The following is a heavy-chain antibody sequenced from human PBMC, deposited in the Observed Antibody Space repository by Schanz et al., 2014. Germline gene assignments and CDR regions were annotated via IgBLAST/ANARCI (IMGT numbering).Heavy chain of an antibody. Sequence: EVQLVESGGGLVQPGRSLRLSCAASGFIFEDYAMYWVRQAPGKGLEWVSGISWNSYSLLYADSVQGRFTISRDNAKNSLYLQMNSLRHDDTAFYYCARDMARGYSYGSRGVDYWGQGTLVTVSS. CDR2: ISWNSYSL. CDR3: ARDMARGYSYGSRGVDY. V-gene: IGHV3-9*01. CDR1: GFIFEDYA. D-gene: IGHD5-18*01. J-gene: IGHJ4*02.